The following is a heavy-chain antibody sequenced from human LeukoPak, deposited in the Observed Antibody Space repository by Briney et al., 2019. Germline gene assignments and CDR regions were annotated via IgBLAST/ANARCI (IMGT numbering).Heavy chain of an antibody. V-gene: IGHV3-23*01. D-gene: IGHD3-22*01. CDR3: SKWAVYYYNSSCYYDY. J-gene: IGHJ4*02. Sequence: PGGSLRLSCAASGFTFSSYSMSWVRQPPGKGLEWVSAISGSGCSTYYPDFMNGRFIISRGNSKHTPYLQMTSPRAEATAVYYCSKWAVYYYNSSCYYDYWGQGTLVTVSS. CDR2: ISGSGCST. CDR1: GFTFSSYS.